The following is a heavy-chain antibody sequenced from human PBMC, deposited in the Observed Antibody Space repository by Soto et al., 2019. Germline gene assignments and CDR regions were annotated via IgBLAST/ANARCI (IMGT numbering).Heavy chain of an antibody. D-gene: IGHD2-21*02. CDR2: VNPSGGHT. J-gene: IGHJ4*02. V-gene: IGHV1-46*01. CDR1: GDTFTDYY. CDR3: ARWGHVVVVTAAVDY. Sequence: QVQLMQSGAEVKKPGASVKVSCKASGDTFTDYYIHWVRQAPGQGLEWMGTVNPSGGHTTYAQHFLGRVTMTRDTSTSTLYMELTSLTSDDTAIYYCARWGHVVVVTAAVDYWGQGTLVTVSS.